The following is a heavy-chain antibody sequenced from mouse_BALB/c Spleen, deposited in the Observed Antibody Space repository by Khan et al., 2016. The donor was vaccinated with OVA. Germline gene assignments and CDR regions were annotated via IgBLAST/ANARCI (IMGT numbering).Heavy chain of an antibody. J-gene: IGHJ3*01. CDR3: ARKDYYDYDPFPY. CDR2: IDYSGNT. Sequence: VQLKQSGPGLVKPSLSLSLTCTVTGYSITSEYAWNWIRQFPGNKLEWMGYIDYSGNTRFNPSLKSRTSITRDTIKNQFFPQLNSVTAEDTATYYCARKDYYDYDPFPYWGQGTLVTVSA. D-gene: IGHD2-4*01. V-gene: IGHV3-2*02. CDR1: GYSITSEYA.